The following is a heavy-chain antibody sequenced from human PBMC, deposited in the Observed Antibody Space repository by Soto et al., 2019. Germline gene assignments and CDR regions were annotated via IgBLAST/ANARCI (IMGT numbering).Heavy chain of an antibody. J-gene: IGHJ6*02. D-gene: IGHD3-10*01. CDR2: IIPIFGTA. CDR1: GGTFSSYA. Sequence: RASVKVSCKASGGTFSSYAISWVRQAPGQGLEWMGGIIPIFGTANYAQKFQGRVTITADESTSTAYMELSSLRSEDTAVYYCASRGGFFYYYYGMDVWGQGTTVTVSS. CDR3: ASRGGFFYYYYGMDV. V-gene: IGHV1-69*13.